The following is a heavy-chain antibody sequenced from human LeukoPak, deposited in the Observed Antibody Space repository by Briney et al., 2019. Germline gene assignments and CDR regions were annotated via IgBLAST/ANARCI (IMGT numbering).Heavy chain of an antibody. CDR1: GGSFSGYY. CDR2: INHSGST. Sequence: SETLSLTCAVYGGSFSGYYWSWIRQPPGKGLEWIGEINHSGSTNYNPSLKSRVTISVDTSKNQFSLKLSSVTAADTAVYYCARDYYDSSGYYYAYDYWGQGTLVTVSS. D-gene: IGHD3-22*01. J-gene: IGHJ4*02. V-gene: IGHV4-34*01. CDR3: ARDYYDSSGYYYAYDY.